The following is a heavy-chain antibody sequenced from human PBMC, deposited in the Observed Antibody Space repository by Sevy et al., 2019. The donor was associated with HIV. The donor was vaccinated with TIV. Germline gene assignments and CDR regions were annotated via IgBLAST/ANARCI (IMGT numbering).Heavy chain of an antibody. CDR3: ARVPIAVAPYFDN. J-gene: IGHJ4*02. CDR1: GGSISSHY. Sequence: SETLSLTCSVSGGSISSHYCSWIRQSPGKELEWIGYVYYSGNTNYNPSLKSRVTISIDTSKNQFSLKLRSVTAADTAVYYCARVPIAVAPYFDNWGQGTLVTVSS. CDR2: VYYSGNT. V-gene: IGHV4-59*11. D-gene: IGHD6-19*01.